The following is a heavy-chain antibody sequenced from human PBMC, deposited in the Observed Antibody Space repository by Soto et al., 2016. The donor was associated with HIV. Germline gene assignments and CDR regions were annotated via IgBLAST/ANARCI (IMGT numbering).Heavy chain of an antibody. V-gene: IGHV3-64*01. Sequence: EVQLVESGGGLVQPGGSLRLSCAASGFTFSSYAMHWVRQAPGKGLEYVSAISSNGGXTYYANSVKGRFTISRDNSKNTVYLQMGSLRAEDTAVYYCARDVLTNYYGSGPRGCLLIIWGQGTNGTPSLQ. D-gene: IGHD3-10*01. CDR3: ARDVLTNYYGSGPRGCLLII. CDR2: ISSNGGXT. CDR1: GFTFSSYA. J-gene: IGHJ3*02.